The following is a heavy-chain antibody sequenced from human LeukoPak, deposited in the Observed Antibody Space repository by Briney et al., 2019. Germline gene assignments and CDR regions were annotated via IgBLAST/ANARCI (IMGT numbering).Heavy chain of an antibody. J-gene: IGHJ4*02. V-gene: IGHV3-23*01. D-gene: IGHD6-19*01. CDR1: GFTFSSYA. Sequence: GGSLRLSCAASGFTFSSYAMSWVRQAPGKGLEWVSGISTSGGSTSYADSVKGRFTISRDNPRNTLYMQMNSLRAEDTAVYYCAKGGSGWYSDFDYWGQGTLVTVSS. CDR3: AKGGSGWYSDFDY. CDR2: ISTSGGST.